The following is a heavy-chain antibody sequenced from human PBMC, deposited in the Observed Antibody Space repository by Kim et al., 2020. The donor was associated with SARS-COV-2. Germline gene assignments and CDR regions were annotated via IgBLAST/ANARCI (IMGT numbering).Heavy chain of an antibody. CDR2: IKNKAYSYTT. D-gene: IGHD2-15*01. J-gene: IGHJ4*02. V-gene: IGHV3-72*01. CDR3: ATLRGGYSDY. CDR1: GITLSDYF. Sequence: GGSLRLSCAASGITLSDYFMDWVRQAPGKGLEWVGRIKNKAYSYTTEYGAPVKGRFSISRDDSNNSVYLQMNGLKIEDTAVYYCATLRGGYSDYWGQGTLVTVSS.